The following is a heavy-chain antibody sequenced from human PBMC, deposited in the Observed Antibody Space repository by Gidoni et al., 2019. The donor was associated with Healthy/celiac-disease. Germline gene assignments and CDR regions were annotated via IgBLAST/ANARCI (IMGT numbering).Heavy chain of an antibody. CDR3: TTPWGAEDYDYYYGMDV. CDR2: IKSKTDGGKT. J-gene: IGHJ6*02. Sequence: EVPLVADGGGVVQPGGYILVSDAAAGILFSDALLRWVGQGPGKGLEGLGRIKSKTDGGKTDDAAPVKGRFTISRDDSKNTLDLQMNSLKTEDTAVYYWTTPWGAEDYDYYYGMDVWGQGTTVTVSS. D-gene: IGHD1-26*01. CDR1: GILFSDAL. V-gene: IGHV3-15*01.